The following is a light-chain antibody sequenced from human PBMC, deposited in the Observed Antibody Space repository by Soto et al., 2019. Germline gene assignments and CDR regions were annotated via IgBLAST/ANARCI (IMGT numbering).Light chain of an antibody. V-gene: IGKV3-11*01. Sequence: EIVLTQSPATLSLSPGERATLSCRASQSVSSYLAWYQQKPGQAPRLLIYDASTRATGIPAMFSGSGSGTDFTLTSSSLEPEDFAVYYCQQRSNWPTFGQGTNVEIK. CDR1: QSVSSY. J-gene: IGKJ1*01. CDR2: DAS. CDR3: QQRSNWPT.